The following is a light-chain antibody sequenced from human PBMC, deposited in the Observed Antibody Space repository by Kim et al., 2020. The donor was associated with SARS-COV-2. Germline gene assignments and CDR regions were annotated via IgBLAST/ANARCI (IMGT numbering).Light chain of an antibody. Sequence: QSALTQPASVSGSPGQSITISCTGTSSDVGSYNLVSWYQQYPGKAPKLMIYEVNKRPSGVSNRFSGSKSGNTASLTISGLQAEDEADYYCCSYAGSSTWMFGGGTQLTVL. J-gene: IGLJ3*02. CDR1: SSDVGSYNL. CDR2: EVN. CDR3: CSYAGSSTWM. V-gene: IGLV2-23*02.